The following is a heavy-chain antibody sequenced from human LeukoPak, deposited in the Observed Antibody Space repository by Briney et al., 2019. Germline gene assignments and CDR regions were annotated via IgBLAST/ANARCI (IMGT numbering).Heavy chain of an antibody. V-gene: IGHV3-23*01. CDR1: GFTFSSYA. CDR3: AKVGDCGGDCYQFDY. D-gene: IGHD2-21*02. J-gene: IGHJ4*01. Sequence: PGGSLRLSCAASGFTFSSYAMSGVRQAPGKGLGWVSAISGSGGSTYYADSVKGRFSISRDNSKNTLYLQMNSLRAEDTAVYYCAKVGDCGGDCYQFDYWGQGTLVTVSS. CDR2: ISGSGGST.